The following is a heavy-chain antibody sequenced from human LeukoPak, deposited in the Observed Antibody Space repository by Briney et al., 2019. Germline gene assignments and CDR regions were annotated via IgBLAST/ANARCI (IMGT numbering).Heavy chain of an antibody. J-gene: IGHJ1*01. Sequence: GSLRLSSAASGFPLRSYAMSWVRRPPVKGLGWVSVITGSGGSKYYPDSAKGRFTISRANSKNTLNLQLNSRGAEDTAVYYCARENYGDSTGGRFQHWGQGTLVTVSS. CDR3: ARENYGDSTGGRFQH. CDR1: GFPLRSYA. D-gene: IGHD4-17*01. CDR2: ITGSGGSK. V-gene: IGHV3-23*01.